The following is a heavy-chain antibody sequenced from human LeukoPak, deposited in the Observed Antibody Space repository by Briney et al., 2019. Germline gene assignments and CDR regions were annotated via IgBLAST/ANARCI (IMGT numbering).Heavy chain of an antibody. CDR3: ARSSYYYESSGYYWGLFDY. Sequence: SETLSLTCTVSGYSISSRYYWGWIRQPPGKGLEWIGNIYQSGSTYYNPSLKSRVTISVDTSKNQFSLNLSSVTAADTAVYYCARSSYYYESSGYYWGLFDYWGQGTLVTISS. J-gene: IGHJ4*02. D-gene: IGHD3-22*01. CDR1: GYSISSRYY. CDR2: IYQSGST. V-gene: IGHV4-38-2*02.